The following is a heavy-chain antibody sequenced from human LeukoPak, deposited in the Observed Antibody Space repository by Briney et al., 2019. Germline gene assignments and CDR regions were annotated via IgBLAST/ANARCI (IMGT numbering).Heavy chain of an antibody. CDR1: GYTFTGYY. CDR2: INPNSGNT. Sequence: ASVKVSCKASGYTFTGYYMHWVRQAPGQGLEWMGRINPNSGNTGYAQKFQGRVTMTRNTSISTAYMELSSLRSEDTAVYYCARGAHDAFDIWGQGTMVTVSS. V-gene: IGHV1-8*02. J-gene: IGHJ3*02. CDR3: ARGAHDAFDI.